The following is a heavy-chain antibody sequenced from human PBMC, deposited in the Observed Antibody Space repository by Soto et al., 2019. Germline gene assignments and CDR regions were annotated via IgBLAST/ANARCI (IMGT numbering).Heavy chain of an antibody. V-gene: IGHV3-30*18. Sequence: QVQLVESGGGVVQPGTSLRLSCAASGFTFKTHAMHWVRQAPGKGLEWMAVIAYDGNEKFYADSVKGRFTISRDNSKNALYLQINTRRNDDTAVYYCGKDVGDYVPYYYGVDVWGQGTTVTVSS. D-gene: IGHD1-26*01. CDR3: GKDVGDYVPYYYGVDV. CDR1: GFTFKTHA. CDR2: IAYDGNEK. J-gene: IGHJ6*02.